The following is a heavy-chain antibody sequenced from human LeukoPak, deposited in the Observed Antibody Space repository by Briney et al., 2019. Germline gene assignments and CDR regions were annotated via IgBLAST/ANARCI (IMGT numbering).Heavy chain of an antibody. Sequence: GESLKISCKGSGYSFTSYSIGWVRQMPGKGLEWMGIIFPGDSDTRYSPSFLGEVTFSVDMSTATAYLEWSSLKASDSAMYFCARERPGSSGWYTHWGQGTLVTVSS. J-gene: IGHJ4*02. CDR1: GYSFTSYS. CDR3: ARERPGSSGWYTH. V-gene: IGHV5-51*01. D-gene: IGHD6-19*01. CDR2: IFPGDSDT.